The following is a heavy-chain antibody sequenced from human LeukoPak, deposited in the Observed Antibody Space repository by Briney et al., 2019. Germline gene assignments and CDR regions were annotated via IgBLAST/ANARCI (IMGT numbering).Heavy chain of an antibody. V-gene: IGHV1-69*04. Sequence: SVKVSCKASGGTFSSYAIGWVRQAPGQGLEWMGRIIPILGIANYAQKFQGRVTITADKSTSTAYMELSSLRSEDTAVYYCARGDGDYDSDFDYWGQGTLVTVSS. D-gene: IGHD4-17*01. CDR1: GGTFSSYA. CDR2: IIPILGIA. J-gene: IGHJ4*02. CDR3: ARGDGDYDSDFDY.